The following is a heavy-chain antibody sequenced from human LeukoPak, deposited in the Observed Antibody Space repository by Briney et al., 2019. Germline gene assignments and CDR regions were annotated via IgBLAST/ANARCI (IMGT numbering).Heavy chain of an antibody. Sequence: SETLSLTCTVSGGSISSSNWWSWVRQPPGKGLEWIGEIYHSGSTNYNPSLKSRVTISVDTSKNQFSLKLTSVTAADTAVYYCARTTEGGYTYGYFYYYYMDVWGKGTTVTISS. D-gene: IGHD5-18*01. CDR2: IYHSGST. J-gene: IGHJ6*03. CDR1: GGSISSSNW. V-gene: IGHV4-4*02. CDR3: ARTTEGGYTYGYFYYYYMDV.